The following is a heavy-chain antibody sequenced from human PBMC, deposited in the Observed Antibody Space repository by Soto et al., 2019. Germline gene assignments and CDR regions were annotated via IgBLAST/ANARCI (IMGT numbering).Heavy chain of an antibody. J-gene: IGHJ4*02. CDR2: INTDGSST. D-gene: IGHD2-15*01. Sequence: EVQLVESGGGLVQPGGSLRLSCAASGFTFRTYWMHWVRQAPGEGLVWVSRINTDGSSTSYADSVKGRFTVSRDNAKNMVYLQMNSLRVEDTAVYYCARILGASWGQGTLVTVSS. CDR3: ARILGAS. CDR1: GFTFRTYW. V-gene: IGHV3-74*01.